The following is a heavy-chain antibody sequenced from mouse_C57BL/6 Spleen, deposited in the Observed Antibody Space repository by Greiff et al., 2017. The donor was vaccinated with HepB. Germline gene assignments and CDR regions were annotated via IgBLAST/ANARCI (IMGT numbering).Heavy chain of an antibody. CDR1: GYTFTDYE. CDR3: NPFYYDYPFDY. D-gene: IGHD2-4*01. J-gene: IGHJ2*01. CDR2: IDPETGGT. V-gene: IGHV1-15*01. Sequence: VQLQESGAELVRPGASVTLSCKASGYTFTDYEMHWVKQTPVHGLEWIGAIDPETGGTAYNQKFKGKAILTADKSSSTAYMELRSLTSEDSAVYYCNPFYYDYPFDYWGQGTTLTVSS.